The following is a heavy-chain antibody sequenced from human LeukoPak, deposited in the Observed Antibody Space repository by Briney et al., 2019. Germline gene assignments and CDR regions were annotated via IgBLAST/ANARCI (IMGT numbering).Heavy chain of an antibody. D-gene: IGHD6-13*01. CDR1: GFTFSSYS. J-gene: IGHJ4*02. Sequence: PGGSLRLSCAASGFTFSSYSMNWVRQAPGKGLEWIGSIYHSGSTYYNPSLKSRVTISVDTSKNQFSLKLSSVTAADTAVYYCARYIAAAAYFDYWGQGTLVTVSS. CDR3: ARYIAAAAYFDY. V-gene: IGHV4-38-2*01. CDR2: IYHSGST.